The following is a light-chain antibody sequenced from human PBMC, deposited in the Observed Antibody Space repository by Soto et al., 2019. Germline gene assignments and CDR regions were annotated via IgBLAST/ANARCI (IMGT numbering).Light chain of an antibody. Sequence: QSAQTQPPSASGSPGQSVTISCIGTSSDVGGYNYVSWYQQHPGKAPKLMIYEVSKRPSGVPDRFSGSKSGNTASLTVSGLQAADEADYYCSSYAASNNLGVFGGGTQLTVL. V-gene: IGLV2-8*01. CDR2: EVS. CDR3: SSYAASNNLGV. J-gene: IGLJ2*01. CDR1: SSDVGGYNY.